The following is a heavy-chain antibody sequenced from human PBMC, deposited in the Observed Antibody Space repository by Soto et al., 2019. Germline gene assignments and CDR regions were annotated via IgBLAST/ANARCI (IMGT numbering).Heavy chain of an antibody. CDR1: GFTFSSYW. CDR2: IKQDGSEK. V-gene: IGHV3-7*01. Sequence: SLRLSCAASGFTFSSYWMSWVRQAPGKGLEWVANIKQDGSEKYYVDSVKGRFTISRDNAKNSLYLQMNSLRAEDTAVYYCARYRVVISYYGMDVWGQGTTVTVSS. J-gene: IGHJ6*02. D-gene: IGHD3-22*01. CDR3: ARYRVVISYYGMDV.